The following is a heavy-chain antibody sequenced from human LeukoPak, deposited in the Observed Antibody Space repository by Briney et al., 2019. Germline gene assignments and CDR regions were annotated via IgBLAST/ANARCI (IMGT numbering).Heavy chain of an antibody. J-gene: IGHJ4*02. V-gene: IGHV4-59*01. CDR3: ARALSGSYPFDY. CDR1: GGSIISYY. CDR2: IYYSGST. D-gene: IGHD1-26*01. Sequence: SETLSLTCTVSGGSIISYYWSWIRQPPGKGLEWIGYIYYSGSTNYNPSLKSRVTISVDTSKNQFSLKLSSVTAADTAVYYCARALSGSYPFDYWGQGTLVTVSS.